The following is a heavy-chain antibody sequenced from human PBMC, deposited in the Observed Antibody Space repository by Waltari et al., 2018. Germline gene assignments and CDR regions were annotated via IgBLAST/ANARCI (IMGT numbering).Heavy chain of an antibody. V-gene: IGHV3-48*04. D-gene: IGHD2-2*01. J-gene: IGHJ4*02. CDR2: ISSSSTI. Sequence: EVQLVESGGGLVQPGGSLRLSCAASGFTFSSYSMHWVRQAPGKGLEWVSYISSSSTIYYADSVKGRFTISRDNAKNSLYLQMNSLRAEDTAVYYCAREGVPAAFDYWGQGTLVTVSS. CDR1: GFTFSSYS. CDR3: AREGVPAAFDY.